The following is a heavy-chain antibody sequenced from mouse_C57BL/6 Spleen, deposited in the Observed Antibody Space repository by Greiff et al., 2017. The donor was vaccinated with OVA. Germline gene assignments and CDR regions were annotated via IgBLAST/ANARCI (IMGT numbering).Heavy chain of an antibody. J-gene: IGHJ4*01. CDR3: ARSVYYYGSSYEGGAMDY. CDR2: IYPGSGST. Sequence: QVQLKQPGAELVKPGASVKMSCKASGYTFTSYWITWVKQRPGQGLEWIGDIYPGSGSTNYNEKFKSKATLTVDTSSSTAYMQLSSLTSEDSAVYYCARSVYYYGSSYEGGAMDYWGQGTSVTVSS. D-gene: IGHD1-1*01. CDR1: GYTFTSYW. V-gene: IGHV1-55*01.